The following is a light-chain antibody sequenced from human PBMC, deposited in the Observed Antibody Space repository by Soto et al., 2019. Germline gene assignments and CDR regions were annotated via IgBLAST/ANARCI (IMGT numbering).Light chain of an antibody. CDR2: DVS. V-gene: IGLV2-14*01. J-gene: IGLJ2*01. Sequence: QSALTQPASVSGSPGQSITISCTGTSSDVGGYNYVSWYQQHPGKAPKLMIYDVSNWPSGVSNRFSGSKSGNTASLTISGLQAEDEADYYCSSYTSSSYVVFGGGTKVTVL. CDR1: SSDVGGYNY. CDR3: SSYTSSSYVV.